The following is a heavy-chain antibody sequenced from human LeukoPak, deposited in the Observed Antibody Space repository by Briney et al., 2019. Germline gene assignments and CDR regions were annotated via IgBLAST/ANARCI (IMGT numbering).Heavy chain of an antibody. CDR2: ISSSGGGSTI. CDR3: ARGCSSGWCLDY. V-gene: IGHV3-48*03. CDR1: GFALSSYE. D-gene: IGHD6-19*01. Sequence: PGGSLRLSCAASGFALSSYEMNWVRQAPGKGLEWVSYISSSGGGSTIYYTDSVKGRFTISRDNAKNSLYLQMNSLRAEDTGIYYCARGCSSGWCLDYWGQGTLVTVSS. J-gene: IGHJ4*02.